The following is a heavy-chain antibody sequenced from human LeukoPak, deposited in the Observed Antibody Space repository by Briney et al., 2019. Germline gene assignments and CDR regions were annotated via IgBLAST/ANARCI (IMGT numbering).Heavy chain of an antibody. Sequence: ETSVKVSCKASGGTFSSYTISWVRQAPGQGLEWMGRIIPILGIANYAQKFQGRVTITADKSTSTAYMELSSLRSEDTAVYYCARDSGRGGSYGTYYFDYWGQGTLVTVSS. CDR1: GGTFSSYT. CDR3: ARDSGRGGSYGTYYFDY. CDR2: IIPILGIA. D-gene: IGHD1-26*01. V-gene: IGHV1-69*04. J-gene: IGHJ4*02.